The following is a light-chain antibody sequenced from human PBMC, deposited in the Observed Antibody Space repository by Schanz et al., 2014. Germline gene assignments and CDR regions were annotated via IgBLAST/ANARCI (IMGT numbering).Light chain of an antibody. V-gene: IGLV2-8*01. CDR3: SSYAGSNNLV. J-gene: IGLJ2*01. Sequence: QSALTQPASVSGSPGQSITISCTGTNSDVGGYNYVSWYQQRPGKAPKLMIYEVTKRPSGVPDRFSGSKSGNTASLTVSGLQAEDEADYYCSSYAGSNNLVFGGGTKLTVL. CDR1: NSDVGGYNY. CDR2: EVT.